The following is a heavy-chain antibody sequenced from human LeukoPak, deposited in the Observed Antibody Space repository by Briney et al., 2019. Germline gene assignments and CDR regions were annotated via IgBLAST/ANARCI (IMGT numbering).Heavy chain of an antibody. CDR2: MYYSGSA. D-gene: IGHD6-19*01. CDR1: GGSVSDSRYY. J-gene: IGHJ4*02. Sequence: SETLSLTCTVSGGSVSDSRYYWGLIRQPPGKGLEWIGNMYYSGSANYNPSLKSRVTISIDTSKNQFSLKLSSVTAADTAVYYCARQSSYSSGWYFDYWGQGTLVT. CDR3: ARQSSYSSGWYFDY. V-gene: IGHV4-39*01.